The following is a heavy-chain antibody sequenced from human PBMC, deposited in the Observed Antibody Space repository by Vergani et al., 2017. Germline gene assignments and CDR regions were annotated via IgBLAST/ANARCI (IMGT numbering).Heavy chain of an antibody. D-gene: IGHD6-19*01. CDR3: AGDVLFDSGVFDY. CDR2: ISSSSSYI. CDR1: GFTFSSYS. J-gene: IGHJ4*02. Sequence: EVQLVESGGGLVKPGRSLRLSCAASGFTFSSYSMNWVRQAPGKGLEWVSSISSSSSYIYYADAVKGRFNISRDNAKNSLYLQMNSLTAEDTDVYYCAGDVLFDSGVFDYWGQGTLVTVSS. V-gene: IGHV3-21*01.